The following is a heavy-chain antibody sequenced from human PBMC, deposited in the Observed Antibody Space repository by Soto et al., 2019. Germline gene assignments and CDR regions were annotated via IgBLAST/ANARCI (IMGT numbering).Heavy chain of an antibody. D-gene: IGHD6-13*01. CDR2: INAGNGNT. Sequence: QVQLVQSGAEEKKPGASVKVSCKASGYTFTSYAMHWVRQAPGQRLEWMGWINAGNGNTKYSQKFQGRVTITRDTSASTAYMELSSLRSEDTAMYYCARVSPYSSSWIDPWGQGTLVTVSS. J-gene: IGHJ5*02. V-gene: IGHV1-3*05. CDR1: GYTFTSYA. CDR3: ARVSPYSSSWIDP.